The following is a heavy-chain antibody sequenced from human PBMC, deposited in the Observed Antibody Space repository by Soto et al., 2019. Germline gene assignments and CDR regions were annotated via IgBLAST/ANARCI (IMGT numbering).Heavy chain of an antibody. J-gene: IGHJ3*01. CDR2: IGGRGNSA. CDR3: VREGRGSFDF. CDR1: GCIFTNYA. V-gene: IGHV3-23*01. D-gene: IGHD5-12*01. Sequence: GASLRLSCAASGCIFTNYAMNWVRQAPGKGLEWVSVIGGRGNSAYYADTVQGRFTISRDNSKNTLSLQMSSLTADDTAIYYCVREGRGSFDFWGRGTMVTVSS.